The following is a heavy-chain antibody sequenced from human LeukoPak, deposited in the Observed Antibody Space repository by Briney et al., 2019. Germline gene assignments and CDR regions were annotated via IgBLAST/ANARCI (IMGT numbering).Heavy chain of an antibody. CDR1: GLTFSSYW. Sequence: PGGSLRLSCAASGLTFSSYWMHWVRQAPGKGLVWVSHINSDGSTTNYADSVKGRFTISRDNAKNTLYLQMNSLRAEDTAVYSCARDHADAFDIWGQGTMVTVSS. CDR3: ARDHADAFDI. V-gene: IGHV3-74*01. CDR2: INSDGSTT. J-gene: IGHJ3*02.